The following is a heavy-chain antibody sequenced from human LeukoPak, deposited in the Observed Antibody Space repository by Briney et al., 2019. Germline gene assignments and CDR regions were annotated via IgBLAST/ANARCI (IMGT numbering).Heavy chain of an antibody. Sequence: PGGSLRHSCSASGFTFSRYSMSWVRQAPGKGLEWISFISDTGGPIYYADSVKGRFTISRDNAKSSLFLQMNSLRAEDTAVYYCARRLYYYDSSGYYYHLDYWGQGTLVTVSS. CDR3: ARRLYYYDSSGYYYHLDY. D-gene: IGHD3-22*01. CDR2: ISDTGGPI. V-gene: IGHV3-48*04. J-gene: IGHJ4*02. CDR1: GFTFSRYS.